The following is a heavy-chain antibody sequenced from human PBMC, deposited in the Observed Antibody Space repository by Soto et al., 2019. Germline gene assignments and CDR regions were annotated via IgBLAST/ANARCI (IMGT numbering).Heavy chain of an antibody. Sequence: KGLEWVSAISGSGGSTYYADSVKGRFNISRDNSKNTLYLQMNSLRAEDTAVYYCARTYYGSGSGNWLDLWGHGTLVTVSS. V-gene: IGHV3-23*01. CDR2: ISGSGGST. D-gene: IGHD3-10*01. J-gene: IGHJ5*02. CDR3: ARTYYGSGSGNWLDL.